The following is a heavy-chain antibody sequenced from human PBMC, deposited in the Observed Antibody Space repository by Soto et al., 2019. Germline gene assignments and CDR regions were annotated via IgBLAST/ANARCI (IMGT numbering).Heavy chain of an antibody. CDR1: GFTFSSYW. V-gene: IGHV3-7*05. J-gene: IGHJ6*02. Sequence: EVQLVESGGGLVQPGGSLRLSCAASGFTFSSYWMSWVRQAPGKGLEWVANIKQDGREKYYVDSVKGRFTISRDNAKDSLYLRMSGRRAEDPALYYCGLMVLSGMDVWGQGTTVTVSS. D-gene: IGHD2-8*01. CDR3: GLMVLSGMDV. CDR2: IKQDGREK.